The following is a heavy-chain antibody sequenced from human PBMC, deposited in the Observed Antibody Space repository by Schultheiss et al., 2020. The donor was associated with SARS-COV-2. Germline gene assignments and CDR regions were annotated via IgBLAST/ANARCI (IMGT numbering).Heavy chain of an antibody. CDR2: INPNSGGT. CDR1: GYTFTGYY. CDR3: ARESTTAQYYYGMDV. D-gene: IGHD4-17*01. Sequence: ASVKVSCKASGYTFTGYYMHWVRQAPGQGLEWMGWINPNSGGTNYAQKFQGRVTMTRDTSISTAYIELSRLRSDDTAVYYCARESTTAQYYYGMDVWGQGTTVTVSS. J-gene: IGHJ6*02. V-gene: IGHV1-2*02.